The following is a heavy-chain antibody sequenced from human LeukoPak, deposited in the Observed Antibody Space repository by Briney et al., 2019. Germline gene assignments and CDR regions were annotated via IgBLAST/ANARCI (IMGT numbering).Heavy chain of an antibody. J-gene: IGHJ4*01. V-gene: IGHV3-48*04. Sequence: PGGSLRLSCEASGFIFSSYGVNWVRQAPGKGLEWLSYISGRSSTIYYTDSVKGRFSISRKHAKNSLYLQMNSLRAEDTAVYLCASLAIATVPRVWGQGNLVTVSS. CDR3: ASLAIATVPRV. D-gene: IGHD6-13*01. CDR2: ISGRSSTI. CDR1: GFIFSSYG.